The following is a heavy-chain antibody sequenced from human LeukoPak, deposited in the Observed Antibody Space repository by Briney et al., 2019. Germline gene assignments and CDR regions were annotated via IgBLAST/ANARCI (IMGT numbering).Heavy chain of an antibody. CDR1: GFTFGDYA. D-gene: IGHD3-9*01. V-gene: IGHV3-66*01. J-gene: IGHJ3*02. Sequence: GGSLRLSCTASGFTFGDYAMSWFRQAPGKGLEWVSVIYSGGSTYYADSVKGRFTISRDNSKNTLYLQMNSLRAEDTAVYYCARDGDILTGYYTPDAFDIWGQGTMVTVSS. CDR2: IYSGGST. CDR3: ARDGDILTGYYTPDAFDI.